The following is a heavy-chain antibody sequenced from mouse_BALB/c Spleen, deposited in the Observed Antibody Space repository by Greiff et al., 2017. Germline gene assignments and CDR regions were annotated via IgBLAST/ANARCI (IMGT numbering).Heavy chain of an antibody. D-gene: IGHD1-1*01. CDR1: GYTFSSYW. Sequence: VKLQESGAELMKPGASVKISCKATGYTFSSYWIEWVKQRPGHGLEWIGEILPGSGSTNYNEKFKGKATFTADTSSNTAYMQLSSLTSEDSAVYYCARATVVARGFAYWGQGTLVTVSA. CDR2: ILPGSGST. CDR3: ARATVVARGFAY. J-gene: IGHJ3*01. V-gene: IGHV1-9*01.